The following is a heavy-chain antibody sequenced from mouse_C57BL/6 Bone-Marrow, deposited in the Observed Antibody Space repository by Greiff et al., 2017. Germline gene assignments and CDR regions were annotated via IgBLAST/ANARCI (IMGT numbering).Heavy chain of an antibody. Sequence: EVKLMESGGGLVKPGGSLKLSCAASGFTFSDYGMHWVRQAPEKGLEWVAYISSGSSTIYYADTVKGRFTISRDNAKNTLFLQMTSLRSEDTAMYYCARSRYYYGSSLFAYWGQGTLVTVSA. V-gene: IGHV5-17*01. CDR2: ISSGSSTI. J-gene: IGHJ3*01. D-gene: IGHD1-1*01. CDR1: GFTFSDYG. CDR3: ARSRYYYGSSLFAY.